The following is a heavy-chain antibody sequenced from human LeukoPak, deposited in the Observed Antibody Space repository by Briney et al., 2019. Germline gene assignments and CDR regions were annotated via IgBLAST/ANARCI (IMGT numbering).Heavy chain of an antibody. CDR2: MNPNSGNT. J-gene: IGHJ5*02. D-gene: IGHD3-3*01. V-gene: IGHV1-8*01. CDR3: ARGNYYDFWSGYYDWFDP. CDR1: GYTFTSYD. Sequence: GASVKVSCKASGYTFTSYDINWVRQATGQGLEWMGWMNPNSGNTGYAQKFQGRVTMTRNTSISTAYMELSSLRSEDTAVYYCARGNYYDFWSGYYDWFDPWGQGTLVTVSS.